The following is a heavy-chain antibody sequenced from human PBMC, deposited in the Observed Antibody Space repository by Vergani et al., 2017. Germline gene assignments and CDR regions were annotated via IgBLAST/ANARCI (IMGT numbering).Heavy chain of an antibody. CDR2: FDPEDGET. V-gene: IGHV1-24*01. CDR3: ATKRRSGGSCYFRRRGGDYRYFDY. D-gene: IGHD2-15*01. J-gene: IGHJ4*02. CDR1: GYTLTELS. Sequence: QVQLVQSGAEVKKPGASVKVSCKVSGYTLTELSMHWVRQAPGKGLEWMGGFDPEDGETIYAQKFQGRVTMTEDTSTDTAYMELSSLRSEDTAVYYCATKRRSGGSCYFRRRGGDYRYFDYWGQGTLVTVSS.